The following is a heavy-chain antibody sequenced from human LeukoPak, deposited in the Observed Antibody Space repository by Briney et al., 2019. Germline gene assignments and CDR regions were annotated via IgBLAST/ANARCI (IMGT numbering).Heavy chain of an antibody. D-gene: IGHD6-19*01. Sequence: ASVKVSCKASGYTFTSYDINWVRQATGQGLEWMGWMNPNSGNTGYAQKFQGRVTITRNTSISTAYMELSSLRSEDTAVYYCAGLAVAGTWWFDPWGQGTLVTVSS. V-gene: IGHV1-8*03. J-gene: IGHJ5*02. CDR1: GYTFTSYD. CDR2: MNPNSGNT. CDR3: AGLAVAGTWWFDP.